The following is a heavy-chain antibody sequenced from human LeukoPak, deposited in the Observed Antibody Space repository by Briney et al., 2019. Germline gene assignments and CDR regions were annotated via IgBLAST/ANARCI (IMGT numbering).Heavy chain of an antibody. CDR1: GYTFTGYY. CDR3: ARAALRDYYDSSGYPDTRPDY. Sequence: AASVKVSCKASGYTFTGYYIHWVRQAPGQGLEWMGWIKPNSGGTNYAQKFQGRVTMTRDTAISTAYMELSRLRSDDTAVYYCARAALRDYYDSSGYPDTRPDYWGQGTLVTVSS. CDR2: IKPNSGGT. D-gene: IGHD3-22*01. V-gene: IGHV1-2*02. J-gene: IGHJ4*02.